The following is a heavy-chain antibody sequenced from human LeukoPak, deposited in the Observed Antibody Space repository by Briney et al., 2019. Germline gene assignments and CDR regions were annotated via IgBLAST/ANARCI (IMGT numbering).Heavy chain of an antibody. CDR3: ARDNSTWSSGWFDP. V-gene: IGHV1-2*02. Sequence: ASVKVSCKASGYTFTVYYIHWARQAPGQGLEWTGWINSNSGGTKYSQKFQGRVTMTRDTSISTAYMELSSLRSDDTAVYYCARDNSTWSSGWFDPWGQGTLVTVSS. CDR2: INSNSGGT. J-gene: IGHJ5*02. D-gene: IGHD6-13*01. CDR1: GYTFTVYY.